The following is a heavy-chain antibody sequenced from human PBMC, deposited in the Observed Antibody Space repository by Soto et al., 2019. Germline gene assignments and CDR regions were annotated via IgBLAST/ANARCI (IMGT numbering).Heavy chain of an antibody. CDR3: STDALGRNYDILTGTKRHAPHPDF. CDR1: GFTFSNAW. V-gene: IGHV3-15*01. J-gene: IGHJ4*02. D-gene: IGHD3-9*01. CDR2: IKSKTDGGTT. Sequence: GGSLRLSCAASGFTFSNAWMSWVRQAPGKGLEWVGRIKSKTDGGTTDYAAPVKGRFTISRDDSKHTLYLQMNSLKTEDTAEYYCSTDALGRNYDILTGTKRHAPHPDFWGQGTLVTVSS.